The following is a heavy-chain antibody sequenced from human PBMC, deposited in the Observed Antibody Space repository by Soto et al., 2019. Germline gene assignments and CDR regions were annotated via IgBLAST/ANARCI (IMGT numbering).Heavy chain of an antibody. Sequence: QPGGSLRLSCEASGFVFTTSAMAWVRQAPGKGLEWVATISGSGVSTSYTDSVKGRFIITRGNSGNTLSLQMVSLRDDDTAVYFCAAVMGSDFDHVWGSLSFDHWGQGSLVTVSS. CDR1: GFVFTTSA. D-gene: IGHD3-16*01. CDR3: AAVMGSDFDHVWGSLSFDH. J-gene: IGHJ4*02. CDR2: ISGSGVST. V-gene: IGHV3-23*01.